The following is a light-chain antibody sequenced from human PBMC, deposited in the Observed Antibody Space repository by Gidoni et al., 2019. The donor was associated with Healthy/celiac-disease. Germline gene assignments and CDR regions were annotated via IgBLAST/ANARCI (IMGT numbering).Light chain of an antibody. CDR2: DAS. V-gene: IGKV1-5*01. Sequence: DIQMTQSPSTLSASVGDRVTITCRASQSISRWLDWYQQKPGKAPKLLIYDASSLESVVPSRFSGSGSGTEFTLTISSLQPDDFATYCCQQYNSYSPLTFGGGTKVEIK. J-gene: IGKJ4*01. CDR1: QSISRW. CDR3: QQYNSYSPLT.